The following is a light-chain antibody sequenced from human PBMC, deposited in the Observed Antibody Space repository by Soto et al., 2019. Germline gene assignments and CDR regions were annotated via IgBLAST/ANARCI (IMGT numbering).Light chain of an antibody. V-gene: IGLV2-14*01. Sequence: QSALTQPASVSGSPGQSITISCTATSSDVGSFNYVSWYQHHPGKAPKLMIYEVTSRPPGVSNRFSGSKSGNTASLTISGLQAEDEADYYCVSYATSTTLYVFGSGTKLTVL. J-gene: IGLJ1*01. CDR1: SSDVGSFNY. CDR2: EVT. CDR3: VSYATSTTLYV.